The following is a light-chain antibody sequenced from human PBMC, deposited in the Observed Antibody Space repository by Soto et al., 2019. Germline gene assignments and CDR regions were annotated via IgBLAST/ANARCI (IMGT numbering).Light chain of an antibody. Sequence: DIQMTQSPSSLSASVGDRVTITCRASQGIXNXLGWYQQKPGKAPKRLLYAASSLQSGVPSRFTGSGSGTELTLTISSXQPEDFATYYCLQHTSYPWTFGQGTKAEIK. CDR3: LQHTSYPWT. CDR1: QGIXNX. J-gene: IGKJ1*01. V-gene: IGKV1-17*01. CDR2: AAS.